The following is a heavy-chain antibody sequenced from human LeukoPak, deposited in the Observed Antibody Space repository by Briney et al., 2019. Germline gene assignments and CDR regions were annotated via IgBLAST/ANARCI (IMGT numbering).Heavy chain of an antibody. CDR1: GFTFSSYW. J-gene: IGHJ6*03. Sequence: GGSLRLSCAASGFTFSSYWMSWVRQAPGKGLEWVANIKQDGSEKYYVDSVKGRFTISRDNAKNSLYLHMDNLRAEDTAVYYCASLYNSGWYWDFGAAAADYMDVWGKGTTVTISS. CDR3: ASLYNSGWYWDFGAAAADYMDV. D-gene: IGHD6-19*01. V-gene: IGHV3-7*01. CDR2: IKQDGSEK.